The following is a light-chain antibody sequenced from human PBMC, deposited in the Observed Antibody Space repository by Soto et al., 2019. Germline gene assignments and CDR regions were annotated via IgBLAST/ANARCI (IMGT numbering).Light chain of an antibody. J-gene: IGLJ2*01. V-gene: IGLV2-14*01. CDR2: GVS. CDR3: SSYTTTSLRV. Sequence: QSVLTQPASVSGSPGQSITISCTATSNDVYIFDYVSWYQQHPGKAPKLMINGVSNRPSGISNRFSGSKSGITASLTISGLQAEDEADYYCSSYTTTSLRVFGEGTKVTVL. CDR1: SNDVYIFDY.